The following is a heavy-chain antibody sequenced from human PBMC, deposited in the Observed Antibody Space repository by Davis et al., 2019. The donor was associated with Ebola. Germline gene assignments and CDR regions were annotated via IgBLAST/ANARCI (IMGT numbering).Heavy chain of an antibody. CDR1: GFTFSNYG. D-gene: IGHD3-9*01. CDR3: ARDAFSLSRYDTEDH. J-gene: IGHJ4*02. Sequence: GGSLRLSCAASGFTFSNYGMHWVRQAPGKGLEWVSYISGSATSTFYADSVKGRFTISRDNARDSLYLQMDSLRVEDTAIYYCARDAFSLSRYDTEDHWGQGTLVTVSS. V-gene: IGHV3-48*04. CDR2: ISGSATST.